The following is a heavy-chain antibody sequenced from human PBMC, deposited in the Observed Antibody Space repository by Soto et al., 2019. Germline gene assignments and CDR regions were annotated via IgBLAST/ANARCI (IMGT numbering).Heavy chain of an antibody. D-gene: IGHD3-22*01. Sequence: GASVKVSCKASGYTFTSYGISWVRQAPGQGLERMGWISAYNGNTNYAQKLQGRVTMTTDTSTSTAYMELRSLRSDDTAVYYCARANYYDGSGYSPSFAEFFQHWGQGTLVTVSS. CDR3: ARANYYDGSGYSPSFAEFFQH. CDR2: ISAYNGNT. V-gene: IGHV1-18*04. CDR1: GYTFTSYG. J-gene: IGHJ1*01.